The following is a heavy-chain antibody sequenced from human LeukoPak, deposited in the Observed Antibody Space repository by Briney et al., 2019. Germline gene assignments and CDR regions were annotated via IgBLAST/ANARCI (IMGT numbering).Heavy chain of an antibody. Sequence: PSETLSLTCTVSGGSIITSGHYWGWLRQPPGKGLEWIGSIYYTGVTSTNPFFRSRMSISVDTSKNQFSLNLTSVTAADAAVYYCARERSSSGGHSWFDPWGQGTLVTVSS. J-gene: IGHJ5*02. V-gene: IGHV4-39*07. CDR2: IYYTGVT. CDR1: GGSIITSGHY. D-gene: IGHD4-23*01. CDR3: ARERSSSGGHSWFDP.